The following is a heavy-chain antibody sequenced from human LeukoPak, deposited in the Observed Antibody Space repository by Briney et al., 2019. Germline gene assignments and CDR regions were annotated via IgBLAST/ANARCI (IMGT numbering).Heavy chain of an antibody. J-gene: IGHJ4*02. D-gene: IGHD2-2*01. CDR3: TTIRGYCSSTSCYALDY. V-gene: IGHV3-15*01. CDR1: GFTFSNAW. CDR2: IKSKTDGGTT. Sequence: PGGSLRLSCAASGFTFSNAWMSWVRQAPGKGLEWVGRIKSKTDGGTTDYAAPVKGRFTISRDDSKNTLYLQMNSPKTEDTAVYYCTTIRGYCSSTSCYALDYWGQGTLVTVSS.